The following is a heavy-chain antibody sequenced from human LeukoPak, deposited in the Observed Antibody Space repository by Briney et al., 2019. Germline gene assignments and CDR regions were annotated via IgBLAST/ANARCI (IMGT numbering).Heavy chain of an antibody. Sequence: SVKVSCKASGGTFSSYAISWVRQAPGQGLEWMGRIIPILGIANYAQKFQGRVTITADKSTSTAYMELSSLRSEDTVVYYCARESVVAIFDIWGQGTMVTVSS. CDR3: ARESVVAIFDI. CDR2: IIPILGIA. V-gene: IGHV1-69*04. J-gene: IGHJ3*02. CDR1: GGTFSSYA. D-gene: IGHD2-15*01.